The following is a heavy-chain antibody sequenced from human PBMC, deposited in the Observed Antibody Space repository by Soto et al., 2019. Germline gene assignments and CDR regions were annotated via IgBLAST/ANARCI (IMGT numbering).Heavy chain of an antibody. D-gene: IGHD1-26*01. CDR3: AKASVVGANLGMDV. CDR2: IWYDGSNK. Sequence: VGSLRLSCAASGFTFSSYGMHWVRQAPGKGLEWVAVIWYDGSNKYYADSVKGRFTISRDNSKNTLYLQMNSLRAEDTAVYYCAKASVVGANLGMDVWGQGTTVTVSS. V-gene: IGHV3-30*02. CDR1: GFTFSSYG. J-gene: IGHJ6*02.